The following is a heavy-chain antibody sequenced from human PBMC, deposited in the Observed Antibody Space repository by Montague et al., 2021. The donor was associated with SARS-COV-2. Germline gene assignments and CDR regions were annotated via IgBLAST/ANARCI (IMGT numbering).Heavy chain of an antibody. J-gene: IGHJ6*02. CDR3: ARGLPVTTLFYYFGMDV. Sequence: SETLSLTCAVYGGSFSGNYWSWIRQPPGKGLEWIGEINHYGSTNYNPSLKSRVTMSVDTSKNQFSLKLSSVNAADTAVYYCARGLPVTTLFYYFGMDVWGQGTTVTVSS. D-gene: IGHD4-11*01. CDR1: GGSFSGNY. CDR2: INHYGST. V-gene: IGHV4-34*01.